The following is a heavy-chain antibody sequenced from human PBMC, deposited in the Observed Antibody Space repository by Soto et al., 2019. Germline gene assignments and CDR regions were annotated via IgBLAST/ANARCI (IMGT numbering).Heavy chain of an antibody. J-gene: IGHJ5*02. CDR1: GGSISSGDYY. Sequence: PSETLSLTCTVSGGSISSGDYYRSWIRQHPGKGLEWIGYIYYSGSTYYNPSLKSRVTISVDTSKNQFSLKLSSVTAADTAVYYCARWWSGSRQGFDPWGQGTLVTVSS. CDR3: ARWWSGSRQGFDP. CDR2: IYYSGST. D-gene: IGHD3-3*01. V-gene: IGHV4-31*03.